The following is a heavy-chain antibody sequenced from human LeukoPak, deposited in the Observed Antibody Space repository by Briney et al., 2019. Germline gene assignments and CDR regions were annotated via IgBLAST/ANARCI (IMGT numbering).Heavy chain of an antibody. CDR1: GYSFTSYA. J-gene: IGHJ4*02. Sequence: ASVKVSCKASGYSFTSYAIGWVRQAPGQGLEWMGWPSVYNGQTSYAQKFQGVFTMTTDTSTGTAYMELRSLRSDDTAVYYCARLLVTEYKTGWYGHNFDYWGQGTQVTVSS. CDR3: ARLLVTEYKTGWYGHNFDY. D-gene: IGHD6-19*01. CDR2: PSVYNGQT. V-gene: IGHV1-18*01.